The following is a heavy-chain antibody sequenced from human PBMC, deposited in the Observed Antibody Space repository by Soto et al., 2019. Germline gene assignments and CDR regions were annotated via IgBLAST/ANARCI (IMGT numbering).Heavy chain of an antibody. V-gene: IGHV4-4*02. Sequence: PSETLSLTCAVSGGSICSSNWWSWVRQPPGKGLEWIGEIYHSGSTNYNPSLKSRVTISVHKSKNQFSLKLSSVTAADTAVYYWARVIVDTAMAPWGKGTLVTVSS. CDR3: ARVIVDTAMAP. CDR2: IYHSGST. CDR1: GGSICSSNW. D-gene: IGHD5-18*01. J-gene: IGHJ5*02.